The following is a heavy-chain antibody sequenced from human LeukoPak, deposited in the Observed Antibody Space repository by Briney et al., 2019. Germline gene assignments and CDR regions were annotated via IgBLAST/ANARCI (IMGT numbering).Heavy chain of an antibody. CDR1: GGSISSYY. CDR2: IYYSGST. J-gene: IGHJ3*02. V-gene: IGHV4-59*01. Sequence: KSSETLSLTCTVSGGSISSYYWSWIRQPPGKGLEWIGYIYYSGSTNYNPSLKSRVTISVDTSKNQFSLKLSSVTAADTAVYYCARGWEPRGSAFDIWGQGTMVTVSS. CDR3: ARGWEPRGSAFDI. D-gene: IGHD1-26*01.